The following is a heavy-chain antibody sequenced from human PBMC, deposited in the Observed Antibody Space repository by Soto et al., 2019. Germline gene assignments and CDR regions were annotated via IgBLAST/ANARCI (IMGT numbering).Heavy chain of an antibody. CDR2: IRSKGYGGTT. Sequence: EVQLVESGGGLVKPGRSLGLSCTASGFTFGDYAMSWFRQAPGKGLEWVGLIRSKGYGGTTEYAASVKGRFTISRDDSKSIAYLQTNSLKSEDTAVYYCSRGGVVVAATLDYWGQGTLVTVSS. CDR1: GFTFGDYA. CDR3: SRGGVVVAATLDY. J-gene: IGHJ4*02. D-gene: IGHD2-15*01. V-gene: IGHV3-49*05.